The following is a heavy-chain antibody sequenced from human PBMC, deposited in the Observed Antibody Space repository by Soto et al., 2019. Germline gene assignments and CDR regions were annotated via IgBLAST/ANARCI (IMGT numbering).Heavy chain of an antibody. D-gene: IGHD4-17*01. CDR3: ARGGFGVHGDYSATPDY. Sequence: QVQLVQSGAEVQKPGSSVKVSCKASGGTFSSYAISWVRQAPGQGLEWMGGIIPIFGTANYAQKFQGRVTITADESTSTVYMELSSLRSEDTAVYYCARGGFGVHGDYSATPDYWGQGTLVTVSS. CDR1: GGTFSSYA. V-gene: IGHV1-69*01. CDR2: IIPIFGTA. J-gene: IGHJ4*02.